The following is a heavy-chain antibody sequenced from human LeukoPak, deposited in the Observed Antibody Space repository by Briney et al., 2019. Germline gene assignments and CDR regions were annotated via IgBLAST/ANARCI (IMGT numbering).Heavy chain of an antibody. J-gene: IGHJ4*02. CDR1: GFTFSSYG. D-gene: IGHD1-20*01. CDR2: ISYDGSNK. Sequence: GGSLRLSCAASGFTFSSYGMHWVRQAPGKGLEGVAVISYDGSNKYYADSVKGRFTISRDNSKNTLYLQMNSLRAEDTAVYYCAKQGITGTGGYFDYWGQGTLVTVSS. CDR3: AKQGITGTGGYFDY. V-gene: IGHV3-30*18.